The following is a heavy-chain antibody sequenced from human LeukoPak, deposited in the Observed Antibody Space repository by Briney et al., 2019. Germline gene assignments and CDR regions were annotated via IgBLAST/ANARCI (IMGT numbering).Heavy chain of an antibody. CDR3: AREEASVGDY. CDR1: GGSISSNSHY. D-gene: IGHD2-21*01. CDR2: IHYSGST. V-gene: IGHV4-39*01. J-gene: IGHJ4*02. Sequence: SETLSLTRTVSGGSISSNSHYWAWIRQPPGKGLEWIGSIHYSGSTFYSPALKSRVTISVDTSKNQFSLILTSVTASDTAVYYCAREEASVGDYWGQGILVTVSS.